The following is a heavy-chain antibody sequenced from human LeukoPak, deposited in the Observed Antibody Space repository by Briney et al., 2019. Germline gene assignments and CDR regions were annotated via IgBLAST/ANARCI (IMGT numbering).Heavy chain of an antibody. CDR3: ARETSSRFFDY. Sequence: MGWINPKSGRTGYAQKFQGRVTFTRNTSISTAYMELNNLRSDDTAVYYCARETSSRFFDYWGQGTLLTVSS. CDR2: INPKSGRT. V-gene: IGHV1-8*03. J-gene: IGHJ4*02.